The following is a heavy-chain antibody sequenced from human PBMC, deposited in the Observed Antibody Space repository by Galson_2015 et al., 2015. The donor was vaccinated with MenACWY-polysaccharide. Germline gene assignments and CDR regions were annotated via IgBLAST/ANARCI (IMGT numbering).Heavy chain of an antibody. D-gene: IGHD2-21*01. CDR2: VCSPGNT. Sequence: ETLSLPCGVSGGSITSWRYRWIRQSAGTGLEWIGRVCSPGNTTDNPSFDRRVTMYLDTSKNQISLHLKSLTDADQAVFFFATGAVDFDHWGQGTRVTVS. CDR3: ATGAVDFDH. V-gene: IGHV4-4*07. J-gene: IGHJ4*02. CDR1: GGSITSWR.